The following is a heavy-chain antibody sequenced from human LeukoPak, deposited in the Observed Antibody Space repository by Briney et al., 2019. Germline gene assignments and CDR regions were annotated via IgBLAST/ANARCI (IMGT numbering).Heavy chain of an antibody. D-gene: IGHD3-9*01. CDR2: IYTSGST. Sequence: SETLSLTCTVSGGSISSGSYYWSWIRQPAGKGLEWIGRIYTSGSTNYNPSLKSRVTISVDTSKNQFSLKLSSVTAADTAVYYCARGSYDILTGYYLGYWGQGTLVTVSS. J-gene: IGHJ4*02. CDR1: GGSISSGSYY. CDR3: ARGSYDILTGYYLGY. V-gene: IGHV4-61*02.